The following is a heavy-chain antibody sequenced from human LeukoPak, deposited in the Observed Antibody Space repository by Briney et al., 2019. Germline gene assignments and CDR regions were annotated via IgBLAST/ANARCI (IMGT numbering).Heavy chain of an antibody. V-gene: IGHV4-30-2*01. CDR3: ARGVDCSGGSCHLDY. D-gene: IGHD2-15*01. Sequence: PLETLSLTCTVSGGSISSGGYSWSWIRQPPGKGLEWIGYIYHSGSTYYNPSLKSRVTISVDRSKNQFSLKLSSVTAADTAVYYCARGVDCSGGSCHLDYWGQGTLVTVSS. J-gene: IGHJ4*02. CDR1: GGSISSGGYS. CDR2: IYHSGST.